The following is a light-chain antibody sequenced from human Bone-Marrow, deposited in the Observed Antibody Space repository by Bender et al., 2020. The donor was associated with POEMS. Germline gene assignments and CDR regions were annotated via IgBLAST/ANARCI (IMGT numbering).Light chain of an antibody. CDR1: SSDLGRYDF. CDR3: STYAGSRNWV. CDR2: EVT. V-gene: IGLV2-8*01. J-gene: IGLJ3*02. Sequence: QSALTQPPSASGSPGQSVTISCTGSSSDLGRYDFVSWYQQHPGKAPKLMIYEVTQRPSGVPDRFCGCKSGNTDSLTVSGLQAADEADYYCSTYAGSRNWVFGGGTKLTVL.